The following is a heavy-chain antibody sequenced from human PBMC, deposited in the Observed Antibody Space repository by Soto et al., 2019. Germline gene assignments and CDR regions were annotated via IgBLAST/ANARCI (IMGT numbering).Heavy chain of an antibody. CDR1: GFTFSSYE. CDR2: ISSRGSTI. CDR3: ASNYYNTSGYYSAY. Sequence: GGSLRLSCAASGFTFSSYEVNWVRQAPGKGLEWISYISSRGSTIYYADSVKGRFTISRHNAKHSLYLQMHSLRAEDTAVYYSASNYYNTSGYYSAYGRQGTLVTVS. D-gene: IGHD3-22*01. J-gene: IGHJ4*02. V-gene: IGHV3-48*03.